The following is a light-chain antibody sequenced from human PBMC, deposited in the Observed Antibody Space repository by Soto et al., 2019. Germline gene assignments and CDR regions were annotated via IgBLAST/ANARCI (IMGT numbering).Light chain of an antibody. J-gene: IGKJ3*01. CDR1: QSISSS. CDR2: AAS. V-gene: IGKV1-39*01. Sequence: DIQMTQSPSSLSASVGDRVTITCRASQSISSSLNWYQQKPGKAPKLLISAASSLQSGVPSRFSGSGSGTDFTLTIGSLQPEDFATYYCQQSYSTPRFGPGTKVDIK. CDR3: QQSYSTPR.